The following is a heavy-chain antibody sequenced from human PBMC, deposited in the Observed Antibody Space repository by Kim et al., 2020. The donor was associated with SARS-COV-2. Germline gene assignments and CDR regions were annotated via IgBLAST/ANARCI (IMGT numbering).Heavy chain of an antibody. V-gene: IGHV3-23*01. J-gene: IGHJ4*02. CDR3: AKAGAVAVGGFDY. Sequence: YDADAGKGRFTISRDNYKNTLYLQMNSLRAEDTAVYYCAKAGAVAVGGFDYWGQGTLVTVSS. D-gene: IGHD6-19*01.